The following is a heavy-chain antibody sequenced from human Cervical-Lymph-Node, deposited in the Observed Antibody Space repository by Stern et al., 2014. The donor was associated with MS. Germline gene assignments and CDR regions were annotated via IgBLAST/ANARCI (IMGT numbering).Heavy chain of an antibody. CDR1: GFTFSTYG. V-gene: IGHV3-21*01. J-gene: IGHJ2*01. Sequence: EVQLVESGGGLVKRGESLTLSCAASGFTFSTYGMNWVRQAPGKGLEWVSSISSSSKFIYYADSLKGRVTVSRDNAKNSLDLQINNLRAEDTAVYYCARVNESFWYLDLWGRGTLVRVSS. CDR2: ISSSSKFI. CDR3: ARVNESFWYLDL. D-gene: IGHD2-8*01.